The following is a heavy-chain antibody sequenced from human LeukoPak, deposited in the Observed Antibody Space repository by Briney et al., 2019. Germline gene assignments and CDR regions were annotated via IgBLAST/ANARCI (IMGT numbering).Heavy chain of an antibody. Sequence: GESLKISCKRSGYSFTSYWIGWVRQMPGKGLEWMGIIYPGDSDTRYSPSFQGQVTISADKSISTAYLQWSSLKASDTAMYYCARGGVYCSSTSCYYDYWGQGTLVTVSS. CDR3: ARGGVYCSSTSCYYDY. J-gene: IGHJ4*02. V-gene: IGHV5-51*01. D-gene: IGHD2-2*01. CDR2: IYPGDSDT. CDR1: GYSFTSYW.